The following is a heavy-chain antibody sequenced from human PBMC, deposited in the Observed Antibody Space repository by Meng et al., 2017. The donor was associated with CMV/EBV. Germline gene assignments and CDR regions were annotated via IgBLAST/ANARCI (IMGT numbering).Heavy chain of an antibody. CDR3: AKGYGLVLLWELLGGPFDY. CDR1: GCTFDDYG. Sequence: GGSLRLSCAASGCTFDDYGMSWVRQAPGKGLEWVSGISGDGGSTYHADSVKGRFTISRDNSKNTLYLQMNSLRAEDTAVYYCAKGYGLVLLWELLGGPFDYWGQGSLVTVSS. J-gene: IGHJ4*02. V-gene: IGHV3-23*01. CDR2: ISGDGGST. D-gene: IGHD1-26*01.